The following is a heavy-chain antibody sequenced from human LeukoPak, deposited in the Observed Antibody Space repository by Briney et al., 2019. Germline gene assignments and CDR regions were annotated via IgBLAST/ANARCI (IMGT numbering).Heavy chain of an antibody. J-gene: IGHJ6*03. CDR1: GCSITSYF. CDR3: ARGPYYYGSGSPGYYYYYYMDV. Sequence: SETLSLTCTVSGCSITSYFWSWIRQPPGKGLEGIGYIFHSGSTNYNPSLKSRVTISVDTSKNQFSLRLSSVTAADTAVYYCARGPYYYGSGSPGYYYYYYMDVWGKGTTVTISS. V-gene: IGHV4-59*01. D-gene: IGHD3-10*01. CDR2: IFHSGST.